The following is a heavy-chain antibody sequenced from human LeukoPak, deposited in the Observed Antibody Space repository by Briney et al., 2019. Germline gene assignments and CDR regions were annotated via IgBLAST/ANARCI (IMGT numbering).Heavy chain of an antibody. D-gene: IGHD2-15*01. CDR1: GFTFSDDY. V-gene: IGHV3-72*01. CDR3: ARDFSWTFDY. J-gene: IGHJ4*02. CDR2: IRNKANSYTT. Sequence: GGSLRLSCAASGFTFSDDYMDWVRQAPGKGLEWIGRIRNKANSYTTDYAESVKGRFTISRDDSKNSLYLQMNSLETEDTAVYYSARDFSWTFDYWGRGTLVTVSS.